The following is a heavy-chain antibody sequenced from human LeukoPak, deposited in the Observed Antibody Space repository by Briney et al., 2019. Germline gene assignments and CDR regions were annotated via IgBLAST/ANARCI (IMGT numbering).Heavy chain of an antibody. CDR1: GFTFSSYA. CDR2: ISGSGGST. J-gene: IGHJ3*02. D-gene: IGHD2-15*01. CDR3: ATVVYCSGGSCYSNAFDI. V-gene: IGHV3-23*01. Sequence: GGSLRLSCAASGFTFSSYAMSWVRQAPGKGLEWVSAISGSGGSTYYADSVKGRFTISRDNSKNTLYLQMNSLRAEDTAVYYCATVVYCSGGSCYSNAFDIWGQGTMVTVSS.